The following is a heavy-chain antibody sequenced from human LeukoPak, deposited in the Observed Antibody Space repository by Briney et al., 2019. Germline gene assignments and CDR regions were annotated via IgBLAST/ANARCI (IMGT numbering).Heavy chain of an antibody. Sequence: SETLSLTCTVSGGSISSYYWSWIRQPPGKGLEWIGYIHYSGSTNYKSSLKSRVTISVDTSKNQFSLKLSSVTAADTAVYYCARTTEGGYTYDYFYYYYMDVWGKGTTVTISS. CDR1: GGSISSYY. V-gene: IGHV4-59*01. CDR3: ARTTEGGYTYDYFYYYYMDV. J-gene: IGHJ6*03. CDR2: IHYSGST. D-gene: IGHD5-18*01.